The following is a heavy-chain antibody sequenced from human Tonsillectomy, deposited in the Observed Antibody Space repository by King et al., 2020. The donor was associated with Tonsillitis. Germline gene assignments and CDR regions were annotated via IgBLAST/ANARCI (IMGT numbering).Heavy chain of an antibody. J-gene: IGHJ1*01. D-gene: IGHD2-21*01. CDR3: AKGGVSGDVAEGGYFQH. CDR1: GFTFSSYA. CDR2: ISYDGSNK. V-gene: IGHV3-30-3*01. Sequence: VQLVESGGGVVQPGRSLRLSCAASGFTFSSYAMHWVRQAPGKGLEWVAVISYDGSNKYYADSVKGRFTIYRDNSKNTLYLQMNSLRAEDTAVYYCAKGGVSGDVAEGGYFQHWGQGTLVTVSS.